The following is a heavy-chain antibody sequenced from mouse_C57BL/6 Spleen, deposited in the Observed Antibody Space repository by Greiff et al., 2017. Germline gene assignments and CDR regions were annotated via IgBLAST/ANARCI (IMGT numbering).Heavy chain of an antibody. CDR1: GYTFTDYY. CDR3: ARSPTGSFDY. V-gene: IGHV1-19*01. Sequence: EVQLQQSGPVLVKPGASVKMSCKASGYTFTDYYMNWVKQSHGKSLEWIGVINPYNGGTSYNQKFKGKATLTVDKSSSTAYMELNSLTAEDSAVYYCARSPTGSFDYWGQGTTLTVSS. CDR2: INPYNGGT. J-gene: IGHJ2*01. D-gene: IGHD4-1*02.